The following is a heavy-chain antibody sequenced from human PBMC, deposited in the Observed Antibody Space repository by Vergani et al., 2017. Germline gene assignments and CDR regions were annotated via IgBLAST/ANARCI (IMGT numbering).Heavy chain of an antibody. V-gene: IGHV4-34*01. CDR3: ARVNTETNGHRYYYYYMDV. D-gene: IGHD4-11*01. J-gene: IGHJ6*03. Sequence: QVQLQQWGGGLLKPSGTLSLTCVVNGASFTSYHWTWIRQSPGEGLEWVGNIDQTGRPDYNPSLKSRLTMSVDKSRNQFSLTLNSVTATDTALYFCARVNTETNGHRYYYYYMDVWGQGTAVTVS. CDR1: GASFTSYH. CDR2: IDQTGRP.